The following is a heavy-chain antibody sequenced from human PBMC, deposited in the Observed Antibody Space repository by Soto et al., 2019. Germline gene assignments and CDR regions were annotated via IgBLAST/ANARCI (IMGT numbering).Heavy chain of an antibody. CDR3: ARDRSMSGIAAPWWFDP. D-gene: IGHD6-13*01. Sequence: GGSLRLSCAASGFTFSSYSMNWVRQAPGKGLEWVSSISSSSSYIYYADSVKGRFTISRDNAKNSLYLQMNSLRAEDTAVYYCARDRSMSGIAAPWWFDPWGQGTLVTVSS. CDR2: ISSSSSYI. V-gene: IGHV3-21*01. CDR1: GFTFSSYS. J-gene: IGHJ5*02.